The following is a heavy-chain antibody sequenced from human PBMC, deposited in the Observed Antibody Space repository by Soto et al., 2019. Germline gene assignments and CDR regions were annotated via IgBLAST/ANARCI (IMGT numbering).Heavy chain of an antibody. CDR2: ISSNGGTT. V-gene: IGHV3-64*01. D-gene: IGHD1-7*01. CDR1: GFTFSSYD. CDR3: VRRVSGNYDY. J-gene: IGHJ4*02. Sequence: EVQLAESGGGMVQPGGTLRLSCVASGFTFSSYDMHWVRQAPGKGLEYVSSISSNGGTTYYGNSVKGRFTISRDNSKNTLYLQMGSLRAEDMAVYYCVRRVSGNYDYGGQGPLVTVSS.